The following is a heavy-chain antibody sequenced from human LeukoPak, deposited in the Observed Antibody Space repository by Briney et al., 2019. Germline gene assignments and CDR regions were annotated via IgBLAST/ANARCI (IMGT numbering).Heavy chain of an antibody. V-gene: IGHV1-69*05. CDR3: AAARGKVSKGDY. CDR1: GGTFSSYA. Sequence: SVKVSCKASGGTFSSYAISWVRQAPGQGLEWMGGIIPIFGTANYAQKFQGRVTITTDESTSTAYMELSSLRSEDTAAYYCAAARGKVSKGDYWGQGTLVTVSS. CDR2: IIPIFGTA. D-gene: IGHD6-6*01. J-gene: IGHJ4*02.